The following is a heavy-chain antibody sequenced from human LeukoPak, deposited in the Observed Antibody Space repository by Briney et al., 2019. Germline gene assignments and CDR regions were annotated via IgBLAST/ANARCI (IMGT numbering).Heavy chain of an antibody. CDR2: MNPNSGNT. Sequence: ASVKVSCKASGYTFTSYGISWVRQAPGQGLEWMGWMNPNSGNTGYAQKFQGRVTMTRNTSISTAYMELSSLRSEDTAVYYCARGEQLVAPGFDYWGQGTLVTVSS. D-gene: IGHD5-12*01. V-gene: IGHV1-8*02. CDR1: GYTFTSYG. J-gene: IGHJ4*02. CDR3: ARGEQLVAPGFDY.